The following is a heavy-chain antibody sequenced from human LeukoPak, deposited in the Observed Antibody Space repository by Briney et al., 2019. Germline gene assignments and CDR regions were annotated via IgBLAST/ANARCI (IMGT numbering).Heavy chain of an antibody. CDR2: IYNSGST. J-gene: IGHJ4*02. D-gene: IGHD2-2*01. CDR1: GGSFTSGDYY. CDR3: ARQRDIVVVPAIDY. V-gene: IGHV4-30-4*08. Sequence: SETLSLTCTVSGGSFTSGDYYWSWIRQPPGKGLEWIGFIYNSGSTYYNPSLQSRVTISVDTSKNQFSLKLSSVTAADTAVYYCARQRDIVVVPAIDYWGQGTLVTVSS.